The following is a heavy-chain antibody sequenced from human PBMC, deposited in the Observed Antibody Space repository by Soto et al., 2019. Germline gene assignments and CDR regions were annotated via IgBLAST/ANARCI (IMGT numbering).Heavy chain of an antibody. D-gene: IGHD1-26*01. CDR2: TYNSGST. CDR1: GGSINNNGYF. V-gene: IGHV4-30-4*01. Sequence: QVQLQESGPGVVEPSQTLSLTCTVSGGSINNNGYFWSWIRQPPGSGLEWIGHTYNSGSTYSNPPPRGRLTQPGDTSKNQFPLKLSSVTAADTAVYYCARGPSGDKVDYWGQGTLVTVSS. CDR3: ARGPSGDKVDY. J-gene: IGHJ4*02.